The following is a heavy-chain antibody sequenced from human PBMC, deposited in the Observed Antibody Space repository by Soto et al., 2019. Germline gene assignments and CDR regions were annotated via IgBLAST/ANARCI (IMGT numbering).Heavy chain of an antibody. D-gene: IGHD3-10*01. V-gene: IGHV4-59*02. J-gene: IGHJ6*02. CDR3: ARAPTYSYGSGTPYYFYAMDV. CDR1: GDSVSRYY. CDR2: IYNSGST. Sequence: SETLSLTCTVSGDSVSRYYWNWIRQPPGKGLEWIGYIYNSGSTNYNPSLKSRVTTSVDTSKNQFSLTLTSVTAADTAVYYCARAPTYSYGSGTPYYFYAMDVWGQGTTVTVSS.